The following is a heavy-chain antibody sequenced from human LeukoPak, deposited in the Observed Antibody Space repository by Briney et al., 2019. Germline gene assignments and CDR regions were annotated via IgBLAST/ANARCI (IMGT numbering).Heavy chain of an antibody. Sequence: SETLSLTCTVSGGSISSSLYYWGWIRQPPGKGLEWVGSIYYGGSTYYNPSLKSRVTISVDTSKNQFSLNLRTVTAADTAVYYCARDPVGAATDDFWGQGTLVTVSS. V-gene: IGHV4-39*07. D-gene: IGHD1-26*01. CDR3: ARDPVGAATDDF. J-gene: IGHJ4*02. CDR2: IYYGGST. CDR1: GGSISSSLYY.